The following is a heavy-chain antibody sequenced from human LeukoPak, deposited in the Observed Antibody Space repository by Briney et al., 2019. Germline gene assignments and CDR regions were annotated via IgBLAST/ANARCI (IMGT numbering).Heavy chain of an antibody. V-gene: IGHV3-23*01. CDR2: ISGSGGST. Sequence: GSLRLSCAASGFTFSSYAMSWVRQAPGKGLEWVSAISGSGGSTYYADSVKGRFTISRDNSKNTLYLQMNSLRAEDTAVYYCARTSLGATYYYDSSGDYWGQGTLVTVSS. D-gene: IGHD3-22*01. CDR1: GFTFSSYA. J-gene: IGHJ4*02. CDR3: ARTSLGATYYYDSSGDY.